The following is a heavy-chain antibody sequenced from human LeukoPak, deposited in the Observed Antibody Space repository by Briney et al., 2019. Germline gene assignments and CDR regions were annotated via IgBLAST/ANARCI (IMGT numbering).Heavy chain of an antibody. CDR3: ARVLSSGWYGLTYYFDY. CDR2: IKQDGSEK. CDR1: GFTFSSYW. D-gene: IGHD6-19*01. J-gene: IGHJ4*02. V-gene: IGHV3-7*01. Sequence: GSLRLSCAASGFTFSSYWMRWVRQAPGKGLEWVANIKQDGSEKYYVDSVKGRFTISRDNAKNSLYLQMNSLRAEDTAVYYCARVLSSGWYGLTYYFDYWGQGTLVTVSS.